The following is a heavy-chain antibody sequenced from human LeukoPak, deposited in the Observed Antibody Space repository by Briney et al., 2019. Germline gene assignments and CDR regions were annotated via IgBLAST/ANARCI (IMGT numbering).Heavy chain of an antibody. J-gene: IGHJ4*02. CDR2: IYHSGST. CDR3: ARGTTPYYFDY. CDR1: GGSISSSHW. D-gene: IGHD4-17*01. V-gene: IGHV4-4*02. Sequence: SEALSLTCAVSGGSISSSHWWSWVRQPPGKGLEWIGEIYHSGSTNYNPSLKSRVTISVVKSKNQLSLKLSSVTAADTAVYYCARGTTPYYFDYWGQGTLVTVSS.